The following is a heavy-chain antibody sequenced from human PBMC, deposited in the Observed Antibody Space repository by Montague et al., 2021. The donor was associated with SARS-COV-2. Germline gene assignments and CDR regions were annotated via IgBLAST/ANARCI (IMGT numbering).Heavy chain of an antibody. D-gene: IGHD4-17*01. CDR2: INHSGST. V-gene: IGHV4-39*07. CDR1: GGAISTSSFH. CDR3: ARGSTVTHY. Sequence: SETLSLTCTVSGGAISTSSFHWGWVRQSPGKGLEWIGEINHSGSTNYNPSLKSRVTISVDTSKNQFSLKLSSVTAADTAVYYCARGSTVTHYWGQGTLVTVSS. J-gene: IGHJ4*02.